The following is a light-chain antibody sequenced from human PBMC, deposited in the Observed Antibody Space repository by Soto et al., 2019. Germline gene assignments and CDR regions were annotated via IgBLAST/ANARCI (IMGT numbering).Light chain of an antibody. CDR2: EVN. J-gene: IGLJ3*02. CDR3: CSYAGRTTWV. CDR1: NSDVGSYNL. V-gene: IGLV2-23*02. Sequence: QSALTQPASVSGSPGQSITISCTGTNSDVGSYNLDSWYQQHPGKAPKLMIYEVNKRPSGVSNRFSGSKSGNTASLTISGLQTEDEADYYCCSYAGRTTWVFGGGTKLTVL.